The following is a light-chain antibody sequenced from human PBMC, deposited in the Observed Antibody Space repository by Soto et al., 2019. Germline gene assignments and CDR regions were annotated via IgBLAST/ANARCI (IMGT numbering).Light chain of an antibody. Sequence: QSALTQPASVSGSPGQSITISCTGTSNDVGGYKYVSWYQQHPGKAPKLVIYEVSNRPSGVSIRFSGSKSGNTASLTISGLQAEDETDYYCTSYTSTSTVVFGGGTKLTVL. V-gene: IGLV2-14*01. CDR3: TSYTSTSTVV. CDR1: SNDVGGYKY. CDR2: EVS. J-gene: IGLJ2*01.